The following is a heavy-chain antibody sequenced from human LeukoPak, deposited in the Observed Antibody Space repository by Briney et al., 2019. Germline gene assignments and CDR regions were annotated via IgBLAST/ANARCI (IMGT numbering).Heavy chain of an antibody. CDR3: ARAVGSGWNYFDY. Sequence: GASVKVSCKASGGTFSSYAISWVRQAPGQGLEWMGRIFPIFGIANYAQKFQGRVTITADKSTSTAYMELSSLRSEDTAVYYCARAVGSGWNYFDYWGQGTLVTVSS. CDR2: IFPIFGIA. V-gene: IGHV1-69*04. CDR1: GGTFSSYA. D-gene: IGHD6-19*01. J-gene: IGHJ4*02.